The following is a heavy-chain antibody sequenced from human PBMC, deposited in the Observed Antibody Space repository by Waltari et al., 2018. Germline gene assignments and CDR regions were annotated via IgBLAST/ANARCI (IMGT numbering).Heavy chain of an antibody. D-gene: IGHD2-15*01. CDR3: AKECSGRTCYGDY. Sequence: EVQLLESGGGLLQPGGSLRLACAASGFNFNTYAMSWIRQAPGGGLEWVSAISGNGGLTLYADSVKGRFTISRDNSKNTLYLQMSSLRAEDTAVYYCAKECSGRTCYGDYLGQGALVTVSS. V-gene: IGHV3-23*01. J-gene: IGHJ4*02. CDR2: ISGNGGLT. CDR1: GFNFNTYA.